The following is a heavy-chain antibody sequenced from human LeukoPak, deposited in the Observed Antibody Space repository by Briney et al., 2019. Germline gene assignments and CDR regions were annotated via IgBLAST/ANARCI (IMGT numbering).Heavy chain of an antibody. J-gene: IGHJ4*02. CDR3: ARAYGDYDRYFDY. CDR2: IYYSGST. D-gene: IGHD4-17*01. V-gene: IGHV4-30-4*01. Sequence: SETLSLTCTVSGGSISSGDYYWSWIRQPPGKGLEWIGYIYYSGSTYYNPSLKSRVTISVDTSKNQFSLKLSSVTAADTAMYYCARAYGDYDRYFDYWGQGTLVTVSS. CDR1: GGSISSGDYY.